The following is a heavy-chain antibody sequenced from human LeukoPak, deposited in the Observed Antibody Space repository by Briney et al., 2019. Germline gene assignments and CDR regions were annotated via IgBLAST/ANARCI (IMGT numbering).Heavy chain of an antibody. CDR3: ARFSGLLWFGEFLHAFDI. Sequence: SQTLSLTCAVSGDSFSSNSAAWNWIRQSPSRGLEWLGRTYYRSKVYNDYAVAVKSRITINPDTSKNQFSLQLNSVTPEDTAVYYCARFSGLLWFGEFLHAFDIWGQGTMVTVSS. D-gene: IGHD3-10*01. J-gene: IGHJ3*02. CDR1: GDSFSSNSAA. CDR2: TYYRSKVYN. V-gene: IGHV6-1*01.